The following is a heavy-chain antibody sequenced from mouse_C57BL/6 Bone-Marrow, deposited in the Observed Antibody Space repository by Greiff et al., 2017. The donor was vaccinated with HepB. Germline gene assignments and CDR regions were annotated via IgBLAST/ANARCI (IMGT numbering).Heavy chain of an antibody. CDR1: GFTFSSYG. CDR2: ISSGGSYT. J-gene: IGHJ3*01. Sequence: EVKVVESGGDLVKPGGSLKLSCAASGFTFSSYGMSWVRQTPDKRLEWVATISSGGSYTYYPDSVKGRFTISRDNAKNTLYLQMSSLKSEDTAMYYCARWLLRGGFAYWGQGTLVTVSA. D-gene: IGHD2-3*01. CDR3: ARWLLRGGFAY. V-gene: IGHV5-6*01.